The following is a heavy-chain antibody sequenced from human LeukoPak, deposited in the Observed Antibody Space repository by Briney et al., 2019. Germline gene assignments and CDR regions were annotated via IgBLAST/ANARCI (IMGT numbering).Heavy chain of an antibody. CDR1: GYTFTSYG. CDR3: ARGKHYYGSGRDNWFDP. J-gene: IGHJ5*02. D-gene: IGHD3-10*01. CDR2: ISAYNGNT. Sequence: ASVKVSCKASGYTFTSYGISWVRQAPGQGLEWMGWISAYNGNTNYAQKLQGRVTMTTDTSTSTAYMELRSLRSDDTAVYYCARGKHYYGSGRDNWFDPWGQGTLVTVSS. V-gene: IGHV1-18*01.